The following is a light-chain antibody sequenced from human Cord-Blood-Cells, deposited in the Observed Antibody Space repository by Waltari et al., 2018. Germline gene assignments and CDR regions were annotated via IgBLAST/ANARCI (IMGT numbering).Light chain of an antibody. J-gene: IGLJ1*01. Sequence: QSALTHPRSVSGSPGQSVTISRTGPSSDVGGYNYVPWYQQHPGKAPKLMIYDVSKRPSGVPDRFSGSKSGNTASLTISGLQAEDEADYYCCSYAGSYTYVFGTGTKVTVL. CDR3: CSYAGSYTYV. CDR2: DVS. V-gene: IGLV2-11*01. CDR1: SSDVGGYNY.